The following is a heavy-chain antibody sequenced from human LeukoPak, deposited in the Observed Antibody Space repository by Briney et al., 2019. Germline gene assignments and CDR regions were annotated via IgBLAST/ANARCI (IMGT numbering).Heavy chain of an antibody. CDR1: GFTVSSNY. CDR2: IYSGGST. Sequence: PGGPLRLSCAASGFTVSSNYLTWVRRAPGKGLEWVSVIYSGGSTYYADSVKGRFTISRDNSRNTLYLQLNSLRAEDTAVYFCASSVLYSSTWAFDYWGQGTLVTVSS. V-gene: IGHV3-53*01. J-gene: IGHJ4*02. D-gene: IGHD6-13*01. CDR3: ASSVLYSSTWAFDY.